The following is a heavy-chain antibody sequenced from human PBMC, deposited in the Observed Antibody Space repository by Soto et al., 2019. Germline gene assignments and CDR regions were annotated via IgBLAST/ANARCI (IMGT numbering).Heavy chain of an antibody. D-gene: IGHD2-2*01. J-gene: IGHJ6*02. CDR1: GYTFTSYG. V-gene: IGHV1-18*01. CDR3: ARDRSSASYNYYYYGMDV. CDR2: ISAYNGNT. Sequence: ASVKVSCKASGYTFTSYGISWVRQAPGQGLEWMGWISAYNGNTNYAQKLRGRVTMTTDTSTSTAYMELRSLRSDDTAVYYCARDRSSASYNYYYYGMDVWGQGTTVTV.